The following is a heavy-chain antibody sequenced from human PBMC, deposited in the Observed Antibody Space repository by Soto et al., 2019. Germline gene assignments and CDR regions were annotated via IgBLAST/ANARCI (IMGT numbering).Heavy chain of an antibody. CDR1: GFTFSSYS. V-gene: IGHV3-48*02. CDR2: ISSSSSTI. D-gene: IGHD5-18*01. CDR3: ARDLSNLGSQLWLRRYYYYGMDV. Sequence: GGSLRLSCAASGFTFSSYSMNWVRQAPGKGLEWVSYISSSSSTIYYADSVKGRFTISRDNAKNSLYLQMNSLRDEDTAVYYCARDLSNLGSQLWLRRYYYYGMDVWGQGTTVTVSS. J-gene: IGHJ6*02.